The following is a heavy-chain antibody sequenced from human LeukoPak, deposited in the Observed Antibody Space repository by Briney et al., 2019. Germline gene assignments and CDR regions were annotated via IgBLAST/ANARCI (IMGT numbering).Heavy chain of an antibody. D-gene: IGHD5-24*01. CDR3: ARDRRWLQLDAFDI. J-gene: IGHJ3*02. Sequence: GGSLRLSCAASGFTFSRSGMHWVRQAPGKGQKWMAVVWYDGSSKYYADSVKGRFTISRDNSKNTLYLQMNRLRAEDTAVYYCARDRRWLQLDAFDIWGQGTMVTVSS. CDR2: VWYDGSSK. CDR1: GFTFSRSG. V-gene: IGHV3-33*01.